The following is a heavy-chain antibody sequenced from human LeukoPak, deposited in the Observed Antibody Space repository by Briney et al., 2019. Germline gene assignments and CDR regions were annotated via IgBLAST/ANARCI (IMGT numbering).Heavy chain of an antibody. CDR2: IYPGDSDT. CDR3: ARPFGYSYGSPMGY. CDR1: GYRFTSYW. J-gene: IGHJ4*02. Sequence: GESLKISCKGSGYRFTSYWIGWVRQMPGKGLEWTGIIYPGDSDTRYSPSFQGQVTISADKSISTAYLHWSSLKASHTAIYSFARPFGYSYGSPMGYWGKETLVTVSS. V-gene: IGHV5-51*01. D-gene: IGHD5-18*01.